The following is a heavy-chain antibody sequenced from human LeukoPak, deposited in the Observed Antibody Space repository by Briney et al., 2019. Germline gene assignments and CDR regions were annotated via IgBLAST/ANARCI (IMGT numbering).Heavy chain of an antibody. D-gene: IGHD4-17*01. J-gene: IGHJ4*02. Sequence: GASVKVSCKASGYTFTSYGISWVRQAPGQGLEWMGWISAYNGNTNYAQKLQGRVTMTTDTSTSTAYMEPRSLRSDDTAVYYCARDWAYGDSGRGYFDYWGQGTLVTVSS. CDR2: ISAYNGNT. CDR1: GYTFTSYG. V-gene: IGHV1-18*01. CDR3: ARDWAYGDSGRGYFDY.